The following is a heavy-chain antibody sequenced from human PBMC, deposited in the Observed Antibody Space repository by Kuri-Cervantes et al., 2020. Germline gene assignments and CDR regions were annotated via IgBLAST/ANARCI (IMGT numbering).Heavy chain of an antibody. CDR3: AKAKQWLVLCMDV. D-gene: IGHD6-19*01. CDR1: GFTFSSYW. Sequence: GESLKISCAASGFTFSSYWMHWVRQAPGKGLVWVSRINSDGSSTSYADSVKGRFTISRDNAKNTLYLQMNSLRAEDTAVYYCAKAKQWLVLCMDVWGQGTTVTVSS. CDR2: INSDGSST. V-gene: IGHV3-74*01. J-gene: IGHJ6*02.